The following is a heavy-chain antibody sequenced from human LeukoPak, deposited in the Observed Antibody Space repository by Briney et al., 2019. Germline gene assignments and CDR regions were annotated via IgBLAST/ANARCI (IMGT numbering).Heavy chain of an antibody. D-gene: IGHD2-2*01. Sequence: KPSETLSLTCTVSGYSISSGYYWGWIRQPPGKGLEWIGSIYHSGSTYYNPSLKSRVTISVDTSKNQFSLKLSSVTAADTAVYYCANGGYCSSTSCYPNWFDPWGQGTLVTVSS. CDR3: ANGGYCSSTSCYPNWFDP. J-gene: IGHJ5*02. V-gene: IGHV4-38-2*02. CDR1: GYSISSGYY. CDR2: IYHSGST.